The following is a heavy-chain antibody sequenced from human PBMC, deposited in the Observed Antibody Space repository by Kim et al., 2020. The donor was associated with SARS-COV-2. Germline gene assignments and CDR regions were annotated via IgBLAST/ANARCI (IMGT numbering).Heavy chain of an antibody. J-gene: IGHJ4*02. CDR3: AKLFPLNSGYDSSKPG. CDR2: IDPSDSYT. V-gene: IGHV5-10-1*01. Sequence: GESLKISCKGSGYSFTSYWISWVRQMPGKGLEWMGRIDPSDSYTNYSPSFQGHVTISADKSISTAYLQWSSLKASDTAMYYCAKLFPLNSGYDSSKPGWGQGTLVTVSS. D-gene: IGHD5-12*01. CDR1: GYSFTSYW.